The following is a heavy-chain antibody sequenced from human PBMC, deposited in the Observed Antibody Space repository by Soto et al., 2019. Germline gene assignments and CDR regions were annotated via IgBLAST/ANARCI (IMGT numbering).Heavy chain of an antibody. Sequence: QIQLVESGGGVVQPGASQRLSCAASGFTLSSYGMHWVRQAPGKGLEWVAVISYIGNNQYYADSVRGRFTISRDNSKSTLYLQMNSLRAEDTAVYYCAKDRGHLAVAAITGGGDFDKWGQGTMVTVSS. D-gene: IGHD6-19*01. CDR2: ISYIGNNQ. J-gene: IGHJ3*02. CDR3: AKDRGHLAVAAITGGGDFDK. V-gene: IGHV3-30*18. CDR1: GFTLSSYG.